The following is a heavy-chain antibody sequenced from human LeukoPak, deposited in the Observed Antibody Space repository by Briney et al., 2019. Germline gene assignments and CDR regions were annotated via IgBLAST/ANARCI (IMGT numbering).Heavy chain of an antibody. J-gene: IGHJ4*02. Sequence: SETLSLTCTVSGGSISSSSYYWGWIRQPPGKGLEWIGSIYYSGSSYYNPSLKSRVTMSVDTSKNQFSLKLSSVTAADTAVYYCARDLSSSWYYFDYWGQGTLVTVSS. CDR1: GGSISSSSYY. V-gene: IGHV4-39*07. CDR2: IYYSGSS. CDR3: ARDLSSSWYYFDY. D-gene: IGHD6-13*01.